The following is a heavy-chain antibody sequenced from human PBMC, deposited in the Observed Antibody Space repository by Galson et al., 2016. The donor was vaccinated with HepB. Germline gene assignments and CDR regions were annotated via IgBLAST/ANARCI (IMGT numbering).Heavy chain of an antibody. CDR1: GGSVSSHNW. J-gene: IGHJ4*02. CDR3: AKTGLRRDGVVVMRYFDY. D-gene: IGHD3-22*01. Sequence: TLSLTCAVSGGSVSSHNWWSWVRQPPGKGLEWIGEVFHSGTTNYNPSLKSRVTISVDTSKNQFTLKMTSVTAADTAVYYCAKTGLRRDGVVVMRYFDYWGQGTLVTVSS. CDR2: VFHSGTT. V-gene: IGHV4-4*02.